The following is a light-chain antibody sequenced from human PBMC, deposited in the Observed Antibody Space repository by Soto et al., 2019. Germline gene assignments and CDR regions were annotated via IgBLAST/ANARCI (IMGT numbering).Light chain of an antibody. CDR2: ATS. CDR3: QQRHSTPRT. V-gene: IGKV1-39*01. CDR1: QSLAGY. J-gene: IGKJ1*01. Sequence: DIQMTQSPSSLSASVGDRVTITCRASQSLAGYLNWYQQKPGEAHKXLIYATSTLQSGVPSRFSGSGSGADYTLTISSLQPEDFATYSCQQRHSTPRTFGQGTKVDIK.